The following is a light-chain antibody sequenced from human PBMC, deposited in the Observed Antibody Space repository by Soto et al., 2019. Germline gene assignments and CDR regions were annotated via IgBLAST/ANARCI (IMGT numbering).Light chain of an antibody. CDR3: GSYTSSSTPFYV. CDR1: SSDVGGYNY. Sequence: QSVLTQPASVSGSPGQSITISCTGTSSDVGGYNYVSWYQQRPGKAPKLMIYDVSNRPSGVSNRFSGSKSGNTASLTISGLQAEDEADYYCGSYTSSSTPFYVFGTGTKVTVL. J-gene: IGLJ1*01. V-gene: IGLV2-14*01. CDR2: DVS.